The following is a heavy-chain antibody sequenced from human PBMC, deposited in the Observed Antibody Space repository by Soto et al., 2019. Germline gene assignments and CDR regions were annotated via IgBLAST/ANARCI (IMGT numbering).Heavy chain of an antibody. CDR1: GGTFSSYA. V-gene: IGHV1-69*12. CDR2: IIPIFGAP. J-gene: IGHJ6*02. Sequence: QVQLVQSGAEVKKPGSSVKVSCKASGGTFSSYAISWVRQAPGQGLEWMGGIIPIFGAPDYAQKFQGRVTGTADESTSTAYMELSNPRSDDTAVYYFASRAYSRVGGNYYYAMDVWGQGTTVTVSS. D-gene: IGHD6-19*01. CDR3: ASRAYSRVGGNYYYAMDV.